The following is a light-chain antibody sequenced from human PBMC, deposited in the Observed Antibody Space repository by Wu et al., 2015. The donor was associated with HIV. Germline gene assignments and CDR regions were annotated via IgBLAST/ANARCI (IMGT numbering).Light chain of an antibody. CDR2: SAS. J-gene: IGKJ4*01. CDR3: QQYGSSPPLT. Sequence: EFVLTQSPGTLSLSPGERATLSCKASQTIARSHLAWYQQKPGQPPRLLIYSASSRAPGIPDRFSGSGSRTDFTLTISRLEPEDFAVYYCQQYGSSPPLTFGGGTKVEIK. V-gene: IGKV3-20*01. CDR1: QTIARSH.